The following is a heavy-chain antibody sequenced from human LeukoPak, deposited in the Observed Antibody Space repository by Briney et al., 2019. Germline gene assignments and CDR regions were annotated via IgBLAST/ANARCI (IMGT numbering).Heavy chain of an antibody. J-gene: IGHJ4*02. Sequence: PSETLSLTCTVSGGSISSGDYYWSWIRQPPGKGLEWIGYIYYSGSTYYNPSLKSRVTISVDTSKNQLSLKLSSVTAADTAVYYCAREKVGATVDYWGQGTLVTVSS. CDR3: AREKVGATVDY. V-gene: IGHV4-30-4*08. D-gene: IGHD1-26*01. CDR1: GGSISSGDYY. CDR2: IYYSGST.